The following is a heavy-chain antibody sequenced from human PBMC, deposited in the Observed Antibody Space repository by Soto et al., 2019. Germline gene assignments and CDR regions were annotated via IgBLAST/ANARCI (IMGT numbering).Heavy chain of an antibody. V-gene: IGHV4-4*02. D-gene: IGHD1-1*01. J-gene: IGHJ5*02. CDR1: SGSISSSNW. CDR3: ARVRRTGTVGTFGFDP. Sequence: PSETLSLTCAVSSGSISSSNWWSWVRQPPGKGLDCIGEIYLSGSTNYNPSLKSRVLISVEKSKNQFSLKLSFVTAADTAFFSCARVRRTGTVGTFGFDPWGQGTLVTVSS. CDR2: IYLSGST.